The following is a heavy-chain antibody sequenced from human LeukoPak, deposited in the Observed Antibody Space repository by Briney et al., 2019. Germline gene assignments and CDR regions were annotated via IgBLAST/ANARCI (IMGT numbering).Heavy chain of an antibody. D-gene: IGHD6-6*01. CDR1: GGSISSYY. J-gene: IGHJ4*02. V-gene: IGHV4-59*01. CDR2: IYYSGST. Sequence: ESSETLSLTCTVSGGSISSYYWSWIRQPPGKGLEWIGYIYYSGSTNYNPSLKSRVTISVDTSKNQFSLKLSSVTAADTAVYYCARDRGQLTVDYWGQGTLVTVSS. CDR3: ARDRGQLTVDY.